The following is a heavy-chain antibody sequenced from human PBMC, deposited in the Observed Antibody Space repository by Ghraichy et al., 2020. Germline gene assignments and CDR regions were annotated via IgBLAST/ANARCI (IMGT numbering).Heavy chain of an antibody. V-gene: IGHV4-59*01. D-gene: IGHD2-15*01. CDR1: GGSISSYY. CDR3: ARWWTDAFDI. Sequence: SQTLSLTCTVSGGSISSYYWSWIRQPPGKGLEWIGYIYYSGSTNYNPSLKSRVTISVDTSKNQFSLKLSSVTAADTAVYYCARWWTDAFDIWGQGTMVTVSS. J-gene: IGHJ3*02. CDR2: IYYSGST.